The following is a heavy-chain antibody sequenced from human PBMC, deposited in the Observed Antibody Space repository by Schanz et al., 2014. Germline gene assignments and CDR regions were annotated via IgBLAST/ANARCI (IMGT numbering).Heavy chain of an antibody. CDR3: LAPDYGMDV. V-gene: IGHV3-48*04. J-gene: IGHJ6*02. Sequence: EVQLVESGGGLVQPGGSLRLSCAASGFTFSSNSMNWVRQAPGKGLEWISYIGSSSSRIDHADSVKGRFTISRDNAKSSLFLQMNSLRAEDTAVYYCLAPDYGMDVWGQGTTVTVSS. CDR1: GFTFSSNS. CDR2: IGSSSSRI.